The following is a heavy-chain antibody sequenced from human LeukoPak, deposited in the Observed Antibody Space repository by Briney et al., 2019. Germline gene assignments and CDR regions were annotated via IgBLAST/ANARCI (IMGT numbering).Heavy chain of an antibody. CDR2: IYPGDSDT. J-gene: IGHJ6*03. CDR3: ARWGGVGATKVHYYYYMDV. Sequence: GESLKISCKGSGYSFTSYWIGWVRQMPGKGLEWMGIIYPGDSDTRYSPSFQGQVTISADKSISTAYLQWSSLKASDTAMYYCARWGGVGATKVHYYYYMDVWGKGTTVTVSS. V-gene: IGHV5-51*01. D-gene: IGHD1-26*01. CDR1: GYSFTSYW.